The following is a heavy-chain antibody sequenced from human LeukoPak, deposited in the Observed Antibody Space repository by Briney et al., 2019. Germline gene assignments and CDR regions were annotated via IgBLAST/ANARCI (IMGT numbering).Heavy chain of an antibody. V-gene: IGHV3-48*02. Sequence: GGSLRLSCAASGFSFSSYSMNWVRQAPGKGLEWVSYISTGSTTIYYADSVKGRFTISRDNAKNSLFLQMDSLRDKDTAVYFCVRFDWLLAFDYWGQGTLVTVSS. CDR1: GFSFSSYS. D-gene: IGHD3-9*01. CDR3: VRFDWLLAFDY. CDR2: ISTGSTTI. J-gene: IGHJ4*02.